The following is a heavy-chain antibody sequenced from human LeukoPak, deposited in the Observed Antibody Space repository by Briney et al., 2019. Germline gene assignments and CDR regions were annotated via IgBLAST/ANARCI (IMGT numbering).Heavy chain of an antibody. J-gene: IGHJ4*02. CDR2: IKEDGSAK. V-gene: IGHV3-7*04. CDR1: GFTFSRYW. CDR3: ARDSPGYGGYSY. D-gene: IGHD5-12*01. Sequence: PGGSLRLSCTASGFTFSRYWMTWVRQAPGKGLEWVANIKEDGSAKYYVDSTKGRFTISRDNAKNSLYLQINSLRAEDTAVYYCARDSPGYGGYSYWGQGTLVTVSS.